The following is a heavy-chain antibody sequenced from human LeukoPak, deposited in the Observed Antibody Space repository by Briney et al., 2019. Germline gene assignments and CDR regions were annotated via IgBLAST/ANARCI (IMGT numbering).Heavy chain of an antibody. J-gene: IGHJ6*03. CDR2: ISDDGRDI. V-gene: IGHV3-30*04. CDR3: ARVGRVSIYPSYMDV. Sequence: PGGSLRLSCEASGFTFSTFPMHWVRQTPDKRLEWMAVISDDGRDIYYAVSVKGRFTISRDNSKNTLYLQMNSLSPEDTALFYCARVGRVSIYPSYMDVWGKGTTVTVSS. CDR1: GFTFSTFP. D-gene: IGHD6-6*01.